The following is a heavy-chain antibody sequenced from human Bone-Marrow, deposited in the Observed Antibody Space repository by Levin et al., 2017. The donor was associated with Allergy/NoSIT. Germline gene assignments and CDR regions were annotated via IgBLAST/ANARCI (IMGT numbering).Heavy chain of an antibody. CDR1: GFTFGDYA. J-gene: IGHJ3*02. Sequence: GESLKISCAASGFTFGDYAMSWFRQAPGKGLEWVGFIRSKAYGGTTEYAASVKGRFTISRDDSKSIAYLQMNSLKTEDTAVYYCTTERLYSSGWEVNDAFDIWGQGTMVTVSS. CDR2: IRSKAYGGTT. D-gene: IGHD6-19*01. V-gene: IGHV3-49*03. CDR3: TTERLYSSGWEVNDAFDI.